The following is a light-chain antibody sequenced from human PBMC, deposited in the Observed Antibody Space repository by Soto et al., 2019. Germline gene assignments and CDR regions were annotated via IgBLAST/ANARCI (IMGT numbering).Light chain of an antibody. Sequence: QSVLTQPPSASGTPGQRVTISCSGSRASIGSNTVTWYQHLPGAAPKLLVYKTNHRPSRVPDRFSASKSGTSASLAISGLRSEDEADYYCAAWDDSLRVWVFGGGTKLTVL. CDR1: RASIGSNT. V-gene: IGLV1-47*01. CDR3: AAWDDSLRVWV. CDR2: KTN. J-gene: IGLJ3*02.